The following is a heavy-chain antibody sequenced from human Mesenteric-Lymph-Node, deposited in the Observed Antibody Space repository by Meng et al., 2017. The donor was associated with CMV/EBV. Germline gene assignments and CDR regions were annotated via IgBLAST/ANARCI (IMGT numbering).Heavy chain of an antibody. D-gene: IGHD2-2*01. CDR2: IKQDGSEK. CDR1: GFTVSSKY. J-gene: IGHJ5*02. CDR3: ARVPHCSSTSCYVVWFDP. V-gene: IGHV3-7*01. Sequence: GESLKISCAASGFTVSSKYMTWVRQAPGKGLEWVANIKQDGSEKYYVDSVKGRFTISRDNAKNSLYLQMNSLRAEDTAVYYCARVPHCSSTSCYVVWFDPWGQGTLVTVSS.